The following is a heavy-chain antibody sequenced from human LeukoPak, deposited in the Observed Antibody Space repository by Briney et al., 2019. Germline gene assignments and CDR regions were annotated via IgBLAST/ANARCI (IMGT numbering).Heavy chain of an antibody. J-gene: IGHJ4*02. CDR2: INSDGSST. D-gene: IGHD3-9*01. V-gene: IGHV3-74*01. Sequence: PGGSLRLSCAASGFTFSSYWMHWVRKAPGKGLVWVSRINSDGSSTSYADSVKGRFTISRDNAKNTLYLQMNSLRAEDTAVYYCARGLRYFDWLQAFDYWGQGTLVTVSS. CDR1: GFTFSSYW. CDR3: ARGLRYFDWLQAFDY.